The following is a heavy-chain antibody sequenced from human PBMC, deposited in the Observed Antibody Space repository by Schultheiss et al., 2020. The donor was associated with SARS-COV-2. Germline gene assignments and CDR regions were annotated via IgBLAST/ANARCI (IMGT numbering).Heavy chain of an antibody. Sequence: SETLSLTCAVYGGSISSYYWSWIRQPAGKGLEWIGRIYTSGSTNYNPSLKSRVTISVDTSKNQFSLKLSSVTAADTAVYYCARSRPSTNYYYYYYMDVWGKGTTVTVSS. V-gene: IGHV4-59*10. CDR1: GGSISSYY. D-gene: IGHD2-2*01. CDR2: IYTSGST. CDR3: ARSRPSTNYYYYYYMDV. J-gene: IGHJ6*03.